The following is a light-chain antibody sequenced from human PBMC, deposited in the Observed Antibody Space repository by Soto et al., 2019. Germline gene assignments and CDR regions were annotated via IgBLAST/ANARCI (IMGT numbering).Light chain of an antibody. CDR2: SAS. Sequence: DIQMTQSPPSLSASVGDRVTITCRASETITDFLNWYQLKPGKAPKLLIYSASNLQPGVPSRFSGSGYGTDFTLTLSGLQHDDSATYYYQQNFSPFVTFGAGTKVEV. CDR1: ETITDF. J-gene: IGKJ4*01. V-gene: IGKV1-39*01. CDR3: QQNFSPFVT.